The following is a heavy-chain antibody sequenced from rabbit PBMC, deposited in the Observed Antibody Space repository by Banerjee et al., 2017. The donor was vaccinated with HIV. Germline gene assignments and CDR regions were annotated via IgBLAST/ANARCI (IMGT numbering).Heavy chain of an antibody. D-gene: IGHD2-1*01. J-gene: IGHJ2*01. V-gene: IGHV1S45*01. CDR1: GFDFSSYG. CDR2: IYAGGSGST. CDR3: ARGYNYDDSGNWDGFDP. Sequence: QEQLVESGGGLVQPGGSLKLSCKASGFDFSSYGVSWVRQAPGKGLEWIACIYAGGSGSTYYASWAKGRFTISKTSSTTVTLQMTSLTAADTATYFCARGYNYDDSGNWDGFDPWGPGTLVTVS.